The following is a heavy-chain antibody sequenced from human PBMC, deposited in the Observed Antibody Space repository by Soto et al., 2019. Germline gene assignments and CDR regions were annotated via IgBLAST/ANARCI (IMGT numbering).Heavy chain of an antibody. CDR3: AHRRGADYKGCFHY. Sequence: QITLKESGPTLVKPTQTLTLTCTFSGFSLSTSGVGVGWIRQPPGKALEWLGLIYWSDEKRYSPSLSSRLTITKDTSKNQVVLTMTNMDPVDTATYYCAHRRGADYKGCFHYWGQGTLVTVSS. CDR2: IYWSDEK. J-gene: IGHJ4*02. D-gene: IGHD4-4*01. V-gene: IGHV2-5*01. CDR1: GFSLSTSGVG.